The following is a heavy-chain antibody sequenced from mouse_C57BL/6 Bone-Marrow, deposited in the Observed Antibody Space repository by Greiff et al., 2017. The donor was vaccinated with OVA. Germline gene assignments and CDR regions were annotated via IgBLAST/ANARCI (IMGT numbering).Heavy chain of an antibody. V-gene: IGHV3-8*01. D-gene: IGHD1-1*01. Sequence: EVKLLESGPGLAKPSQTLSLTCSVTGYSITSDYWNWIRKFPGNKLEYMGYISYSGSTYYNPSLKSRISITRDTSKNQYYLQLNSVTTEDTATYYCARYLDYGSSPLWYFDVWGTGTTVTVSS. CDR3: ARYLDYGSSPLWYFDV. CDR2: ISYSGST. J-gene: IGHJ1*03. CDR1: GYSITSDY.